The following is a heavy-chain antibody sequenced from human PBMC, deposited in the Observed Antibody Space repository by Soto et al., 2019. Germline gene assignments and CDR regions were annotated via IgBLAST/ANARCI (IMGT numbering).Heavy chain of an antibody. J-gene: IGHJ4*02. V-gene: IGHV3-48*01. D-gene: IGHD6-13*01. CDR2: ISSRTNTI. Sequence: EVQLVESGGGLVQPGGSLRLSCAASGFTFSAYSMNWVRQAPGKGLEWVSYISSRTNTIYYADSVQGRFTISRYDAKNSLYLQMDSLRAEDTAVYYCARDRRIAAAADFYFDSWGQGTLVTVSS. CDR3: ARDRRIAAAADFYFDS. CDR1: GFTFSAYS.